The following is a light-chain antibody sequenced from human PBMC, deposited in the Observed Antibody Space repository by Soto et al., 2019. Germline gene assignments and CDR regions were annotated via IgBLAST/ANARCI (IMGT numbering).Light chain of an antibody. V-gene: IGKV1-27*01. CDR3: QKYNNGPPAT. CDR1: QHINNY. CDR2: AAS. Sequence: DIQMAQSPSSLSASVGDRVTITCRASQHINNYLAWYQQRPGKAPKLLIYAASTLQSGVPSQFSGGGSGTDFTLTIRSLQPEDVATYYCQKYNNGPPATFGPGTKV. J-gene: IGKJ3*01.